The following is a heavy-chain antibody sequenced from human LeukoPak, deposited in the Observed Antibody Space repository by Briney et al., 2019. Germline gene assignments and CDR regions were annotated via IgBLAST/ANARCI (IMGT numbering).Heavy chain of an antibody. CDR2: IRYDGSNK. Sequence: PGGSLRLSCAASGFTFSSYGMHWVRQAPGKGLEWVAFIRYDGSNKYYADSVKVRFTISRDNSKNTLYLQMNSLRAEDTAVYYCAKDPYCSSTSCPSRERWFDPWGQGTLVNVSS. V-gene: IGHV3-30*02. J-gene: IGHJ5*02. CDR1: GFTFSSYG. CDR3: AKDPYCSSTSCPSRERWFDP. D-gene: IGHD2-2*01.